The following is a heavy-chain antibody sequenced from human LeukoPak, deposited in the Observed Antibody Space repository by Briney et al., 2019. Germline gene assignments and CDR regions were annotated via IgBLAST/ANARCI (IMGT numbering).Heavy chain of an antibody. D-gene: IGHD1-7*01. V-gene: IGHV4-38-2*02. CDR1: NYSISRGYY. Sequence: SETLSLTCTVSNYSISRGYYWGWIRPPPGKGLEWIGSIYHSGSPYYNPSLRSRVTISVDMSRNQFSLRLSSVTAADTAVCYCARTNWNYPFDYWGQGTLVTVSS. CDR3: ARTNWNYPFDY. CDR2: IYHSGSP. J-gene: IGHJ4*02.